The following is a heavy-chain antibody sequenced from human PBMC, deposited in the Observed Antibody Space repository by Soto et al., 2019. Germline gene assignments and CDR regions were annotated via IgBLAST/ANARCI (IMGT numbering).Heavy chain of an antibody. J-gene: IGHJ4*02. V-gene: IGHV3-33*01. Sequence: QAQLVESGGGVVQPGRSLRLSCAASGFTFSSYGMHWVRQAPGKGLEWVAVIWYDGSNKYYADSVKGRFTISRDNSKNTLYLQMNSLRAEGTAVYYCARKDMITDGFFDYWGQGTLVTVSS. D-gene: IGHD3-16*01. CDR3: ARKDMITDGFFDY. CDR1: GFTFSSYG. CDR2: IWYDGSNK.